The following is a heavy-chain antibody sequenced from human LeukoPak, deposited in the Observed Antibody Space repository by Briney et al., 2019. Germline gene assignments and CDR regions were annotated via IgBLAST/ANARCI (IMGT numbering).Heavy chain of an antibody. CDR3: ARLRGIQLWYFDY. CDR1: GYTFTSYA. V-gene: IGHV1-3*01. CDR2: INAGNGNT. Sequence: ASVKVSCKASGYTFTSYAMHWVRQATGQRLEWMGWINAGNGNTKYSQKFQGRVTITRDTSASTAYMELSSLRSEDTAVYYCARLRGIQLWYFDYWGQGTLVTVSS. D-gene: IGHD5-18*01. J-gene: IGHJ4*02.